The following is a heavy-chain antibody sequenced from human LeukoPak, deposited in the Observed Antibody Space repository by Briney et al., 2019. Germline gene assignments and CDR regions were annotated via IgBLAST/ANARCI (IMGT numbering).Heavy chain of an antibody. J-gene: IGHJ4*02. D-gene: IGHD3-22*01. CDR3: ARAAYRDYYDSSGYFFDY. CDR2: IYYSGST. CDR1: GGSISSSLYS. Sequence: SETLSLTCTVSGGSISSSLYSWSWIRQPPGKGLEWIGYIYYSGSTNYNPSLKSRVTISVDTSKNQFSLKLSSVTAADTAVYYCARAAYRDYYDSSGYFFDYWGQGTLVTVSS. V-gene: IGHV4-61*01.